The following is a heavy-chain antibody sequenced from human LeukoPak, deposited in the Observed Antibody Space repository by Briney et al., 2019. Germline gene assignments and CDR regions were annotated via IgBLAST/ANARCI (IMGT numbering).Heavy chain of an antibody. J-gene: IGHJ4*02. V-gene: IGHV3-30*18. Sequence: GGSLRLSCAASGFTFSSSGMHWVRQAPGKGLEWVAVIAYDGSNKYYADSVKGRFTFSRDNSKNTLYLQMNSLRAEDTAVYYCAKEYCSNSVCHSLDYWGQGTLVTVSS. CDR1: GFTFSSSG. D-gene: IGHD2-8*01. CDR2: IAYDGSNK. CDR3: AKEYCSNSVCHSLDY.